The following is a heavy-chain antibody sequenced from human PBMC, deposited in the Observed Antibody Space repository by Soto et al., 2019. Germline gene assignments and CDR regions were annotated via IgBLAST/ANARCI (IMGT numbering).Heavy chain of an antibody. Sequence: PSETLSLTCTVSGGSISSSSYYWGWIRQPPGKGLEWIGSIYYSGSTYYNPSLKSRVTISVDTSKNQFSLKLSSVTAADTAVYYCARLLPWFGESNFYYFDYWGQGTLVTVSS. CDR3: ARLLPWFGESNFYYFDY. CDR1: GGSISSSSYY. D-gene: IGHD3-10*01. J-gene: IGHJ4*02. CDR2: IYYSGST. V-gene: IGHV4-39*01.